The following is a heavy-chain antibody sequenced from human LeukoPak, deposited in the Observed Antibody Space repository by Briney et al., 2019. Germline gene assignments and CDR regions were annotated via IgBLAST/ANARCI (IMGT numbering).Heavy chain of an antibody. CDR3: ARQTASGWYPFDH. V-gene: IGHV4-59*08. Sequence: SETLSLTCAVSSGSISISFWSWIRQPPGKGLEWIGYIYDSGSTNYNPSLKSRVTMSIDTSKTQFSLKLSSVTAADTAVYYCARQTASGWYPFDHWGQGTLVTVSS. CDR1: SGSISISF. J-gene: IGHJ4*02. D-gene: IGHD6-19*01. CDR2: IYDSGST.